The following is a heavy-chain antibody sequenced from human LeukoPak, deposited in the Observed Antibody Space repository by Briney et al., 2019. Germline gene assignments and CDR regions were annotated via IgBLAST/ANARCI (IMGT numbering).Heavy chain of an antibody. J-gene: IGHJ4*02. CDR3: AKDRS. Sequence: GGSLRLSCAASGFTFDDYAMHWVRQAPGKGLEWVSGISWNSGSIGYADSVKGRFTISRDNAKNSLYLQMYSLRAEDTALYYCAKDRSWGQGTLVTVSS. CDR2: ISWNSGSI. V-gene: IGHV3-9*01. CDR1: GFTFDDYA.